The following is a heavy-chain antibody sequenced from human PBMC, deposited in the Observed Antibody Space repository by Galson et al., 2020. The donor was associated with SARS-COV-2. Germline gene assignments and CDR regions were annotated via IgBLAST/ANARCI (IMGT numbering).Heavy chain of an antibody. Sequence: ASVKVSCKASGGTFSSYAISWVRQAPGQGLEWMGGIIPIFGTANYAQKFQGRVTITTDESTSTAYMELSSLRSEDTAVYYCARGGVRDGYNYEDYYYYYMDVWGKGTTVTVSS. CDR1: GGTFSSYA. CDR3: ARGGVRDGYNYEDYYYYYMDV. J-gene: IGHJ6*03. CDR2: IIPIFGTA. D-gene: IGHD5-12*01. V-gene: IGHV1-69*05.